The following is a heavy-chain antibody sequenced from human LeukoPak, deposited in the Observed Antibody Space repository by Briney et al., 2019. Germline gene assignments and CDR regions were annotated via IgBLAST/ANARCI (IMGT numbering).Heavy chain of an antibody. CDR3: ARRPSIFGAVVTYYFDY. CDR2: IYYSGSA. CDR1: GGSISSSSYY. Sequence: PSETLSLTCTVSGGSISSSSYYWAWIRQPPGKGLGWTGSIYYSGSAYYNPSLKSRVTISVDTSKNQFSLRLSSATAADTAVYYCARRPSIFGAVVTYYFDYWGQGTLVTVSS. J-gene: IGHJ4*02. V-gene: IGHV4-39*01. D-gene: IGHD3-3*01.